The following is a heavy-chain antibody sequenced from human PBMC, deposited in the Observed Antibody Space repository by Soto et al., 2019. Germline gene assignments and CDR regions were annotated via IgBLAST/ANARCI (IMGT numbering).Heavy chain of an antibody. Sequence: KPSETLSPTCTVSGGSISSGDYYWSWIRQPPGKGLEWIGYIYYSGSTYYNPSLKSRVTISVDTSKNQFSLKLSSVTAADTAVYYCASYEGYYGMDVWGQGTTVTVSS. J-gene: IGHJ6*02. CDR3: ASYEGYYGMDV. V-gene: IGHV4-30-4*01. CDR2: IYYSGST. CDR1: GGSISSGDYY. D-gene: IGHD5-12*01.